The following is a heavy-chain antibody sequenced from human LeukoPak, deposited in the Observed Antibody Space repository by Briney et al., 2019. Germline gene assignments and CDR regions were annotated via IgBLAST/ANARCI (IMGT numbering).Heavy chain of an antibody. D-gene: IGHD3-22*01. CDR2: ISWNSGSI. CDR3: AKDTGYYDSSGYSDAFDI. J-gene: IGHJ3*02. V-gene: IGHV3-9*01. CDR1: GFTFDDYA. Sequence: GGSLRLSCAASGFTFDDYAMHWVRQAPGKGLEWVSGISWNSGSIGYADSVKGRFTISRDNAKNSLYLQMNSLRAEDTALYYCAKDTGYYDSSGYSDAFDIWGQGTMVTVSS.